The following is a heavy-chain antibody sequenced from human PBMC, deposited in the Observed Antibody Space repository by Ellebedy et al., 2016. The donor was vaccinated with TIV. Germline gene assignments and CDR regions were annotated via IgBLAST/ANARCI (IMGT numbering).Heavy chain of an antibody. Sequence: MPSETLSLTCTVSGYSISSGYFWVWVRQPPGKGLEWIGSIYHSGNTYYNPSLKSRVTISVDTSKNQFSLKLSSVTAADTAVYYGARDGTSTRFDPWGQGTLVTVSS. CDR3: ARDGTSTRFDP. CDR2: IYHSGNT. V-gene: IGHV4-38-2*02. D-gene: IGHD2/OR15-2a*01. J-gene: IGHJ5*02. CDR1: GYSISSGYF.